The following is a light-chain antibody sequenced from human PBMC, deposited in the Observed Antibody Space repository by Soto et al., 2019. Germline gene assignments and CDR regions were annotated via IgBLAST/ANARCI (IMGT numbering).Light chain of an antibody. J-gene: IGKJ5*01. CDR3: MQALQTPPT. Sequence: DIVMTQSPLSLPVTPGEPASISCRSSQSLLHSNGYNYLDWYLQKPGQSPQLLIYLGSNRASGVPDRFSGSGSGTDFTLKISRVGAEDVGVYYCMQALQTPPTFRQGTRLEIK. V-gene: IGKV2-28*01. CDR1: QSLLHSNGYNY. CDR2: LGS.